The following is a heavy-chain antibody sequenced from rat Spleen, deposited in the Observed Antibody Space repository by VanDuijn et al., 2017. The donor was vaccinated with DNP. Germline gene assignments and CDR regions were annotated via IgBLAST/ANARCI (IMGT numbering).Heavy chain of an antibody. Sequence: EVQLVESGGGLVQPGRSLKLSCAASGFTFSNYDMAWVRQAPTKGLEWVASISPSGGSTYYRDSVKGRFTVSRDNAKSSLYLQMDSLRSEDTATYYCASPGGYYGYNYGWFAYWGQGTLVTVSS. CDR3: ASPGGYYGYNYGWFAY. D-gene: IGHD1-9*01. V-gene: IGHV5-25*01. CDR2: ISPSGGST. CDR1: GFTFSNYD. J-gene: IGHJ3*01.